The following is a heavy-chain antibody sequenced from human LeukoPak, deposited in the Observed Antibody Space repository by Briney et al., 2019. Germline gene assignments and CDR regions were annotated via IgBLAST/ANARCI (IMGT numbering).Heavy chain of an antibody. D-gene: IGHD3-22*01. Sequence: GRSLRLSCAASGFAFYDYTMHGVRRAPGKGLEWGSLINKDAGSTYYADSVKGRFTTSRDNSKNSLYLQMNSLRTEDTALYYCAKDYYGSHYRYLDTSGQGTLVTVSS. V-gene: IGHV3-43*01. CDR2: INKDAGST. CDR1: GFAFYDYT. CDR3: AKDYYGSHYRYLDT. J-gene: IGHJ4*02.